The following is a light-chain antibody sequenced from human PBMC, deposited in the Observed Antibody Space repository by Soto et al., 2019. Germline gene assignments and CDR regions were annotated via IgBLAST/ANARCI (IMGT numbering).Light chain of an antibody. CDR2: EVT. Sequence: QSSLTLPASVSGSPGQSVTISCTGTSGDIGSYNRVSWYQQHPGKAPKLIIYEVTDRPSGVSNRFSGSKSGNTASLTISGLQAEEEAEYYCSSYTNINTRASVFGTGTKVTVL. CDR3: SSYTNINTRASV. J-gene: IGLJ1*01. CDR1: SGDIGSYNR. V-gene: IGLV2-14*01.